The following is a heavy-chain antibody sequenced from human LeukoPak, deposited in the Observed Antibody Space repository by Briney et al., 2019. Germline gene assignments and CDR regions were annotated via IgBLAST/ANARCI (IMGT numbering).Heavy chain of an antibody. CDR3: ARAGHYGEYGLDV. V-gene: IGHV4-59*01. J-gene: IGHJ6*02. D-gene: IGHD4-17*01. Sequence: PSETLSLTCTISGDTFKTYYWSWIRQPPGKGLEWIGYVYSSGSTKYDSYNPSLKIRATISVDPSENQFSLKLNSVTAADTALYYCARAGHYGEYGLDVWGQGTTVTVSS. CDR1: GDTFKTYY. CDR2: VYSSGST.